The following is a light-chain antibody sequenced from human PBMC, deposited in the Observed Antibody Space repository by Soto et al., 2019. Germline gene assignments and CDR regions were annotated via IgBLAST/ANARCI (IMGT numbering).Light chain of an antibody. Sequence: EIVLTQSPCTLSLSPGERATLSCRTSQSVSSSHLAWYQQKPGQAPRLLIYGASSRATGIPDRFSGSGSGTDFTLTISRLEPEDFAVYYCQQYGTSPEAFGQGTKV. CDR3: QQYGTSPEA. CDR2: GAS. CDR1: QSVSSSH. V-gene: IGKV3-20*01. J-gene: IGKJ1*01.